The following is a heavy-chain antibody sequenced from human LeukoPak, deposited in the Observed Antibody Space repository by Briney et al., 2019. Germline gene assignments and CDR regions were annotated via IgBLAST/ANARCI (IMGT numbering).Heavy chain of an antibody. Sequence: ASVKVSCKASGYTFTGYYMHWVRQAPGQGLEWMGWINPNSGGTNYAQRFQGRVTMTRDTSISTAYMELSRLRSDDTAVYYCVRGADFWSGYCPYWGQGTLVTVSS. J-gene: IGHJ4*02. D-gene: IGHD3-3*01. CDR2: INPNSGGT. V-gene: IGHV1-2*02. CDR1: GYTFTGYY. CDR3: VRGADFWSGYCPY.